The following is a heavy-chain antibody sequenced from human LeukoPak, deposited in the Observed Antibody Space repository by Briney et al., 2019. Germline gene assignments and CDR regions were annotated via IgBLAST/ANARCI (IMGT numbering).Heavy chain of an antibody. CDR2: FDPGDGET. Sequence: ASVKVSCKASGYTFTGYYMHWVRQAPGKGLEWMGGFDPGDGETIYAQKFQGRVTMTEDTSTDTAYMELSSLRSEDTAVYYCATWIAAAGNYNWFDPWGQGTLVTVSS. CDR1: GYTFTGYY. V-gene: IGHV1-24*01. J-gene: IGHJ5*02. CDR3: ATWIAAAGNYNWFDP. D-gene: IGHD6-13*01.